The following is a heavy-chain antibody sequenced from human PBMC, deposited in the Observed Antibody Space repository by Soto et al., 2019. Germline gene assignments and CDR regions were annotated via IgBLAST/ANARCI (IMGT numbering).Heavy chain of an antibody. D-gene: IGHD1-26*01. V-gene: IGHV3-33*01. CDR2: IRYDGSDI. Sequence: GGSLRLSCAAAEIIFNGFGMHWVRQDPGKGLEWVAVIRYDGSDIHYADSVKGRFTISRDNSKNTLYLQMDSLRGEDTAVYYCARDGVGATAYFGYFDYWGQGALVTVSS. J-gene: IGHJ4*02. CDR1: EIIFNGFG. CDR3: ARDGVGATAYFGYFDY.